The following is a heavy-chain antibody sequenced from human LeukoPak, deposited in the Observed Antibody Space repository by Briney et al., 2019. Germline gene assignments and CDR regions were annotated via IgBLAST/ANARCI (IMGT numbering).Heavy chain of an antibody. J-gene: IGHJ4*02. D-gene: IGHD2-15*01. V-gene: IGHV3-7*01. CDR2: IKQDGSGK. CDR1: GFTFSSYW. CDR3: ARDSTYCSGSSCYYYFDY. Sequence: GGSLRLSCAASGFTFSSYWMSWVRQAPGKGLEWVANIKQDGSGKYYVDSVKGRFTISRDNAKNSLYLQMNSLRAEDTAVHYCARDSTYCSGSSCYYYFDYWGKGNVVTVSS.